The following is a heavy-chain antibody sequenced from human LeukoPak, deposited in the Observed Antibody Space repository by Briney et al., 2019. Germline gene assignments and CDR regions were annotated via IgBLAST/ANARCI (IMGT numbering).Heavy chain of an antibody. CDR2: IKPNSGGT. Sequence: ASVKVSCKASGYPFTDYSMHWVRQAPGQGLEWMGWIKPNSGGTTYAQKFQGRVTMTRDTSISTAYMELSGLRSDDTAVYYCARDLWPPKSSSTILGYGMDVWGQGTTVTVSS. D-gene: IGHD2-2*01. CDR3: ARDLWPPKSSSTILGYGMDV. J-gene: IGHJ6*02. V-gene: IGHV1-2*02. CDR1: GYPFTDYS.